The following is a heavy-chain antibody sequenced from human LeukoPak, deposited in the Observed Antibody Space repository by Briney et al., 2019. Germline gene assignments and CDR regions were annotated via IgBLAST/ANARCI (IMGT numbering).Heavy chain of an antibody. CDR3: ASLRFGDSYFDI. CDR1: NYSARSDVH. V-gene: IGHV4-38-2*02. CDR2: VYQSANA. Sequence: SETLSLTCKVSNYSARSDVHWSWILQAPGRGLEWIASVYQSANAYYRASVKSRVLISFDTSKKELPLKINSVTATDTALYYCASLRFGDSYFDIWGQGTLVTVSS. D-gene: IGHD3-10*01. J-gene: IGHJ4*02.